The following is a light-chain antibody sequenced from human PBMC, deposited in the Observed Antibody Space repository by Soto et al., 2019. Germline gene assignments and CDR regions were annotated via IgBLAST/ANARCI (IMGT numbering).Light chain of an antibody. CDR3: QQYGSSPET. J-gene: IGKJ1*01. Sequence: EIVLTQSPGTLSLSPGERATLSCRASQSVSNNYLAWYQQKPGQAPRLLIHGASNRATGIPDRFSGGGSGPDFNLTITRLEPEDFAVYYCQQYGSSPETFGRGTKVEI. CDR2: GAS. V-gene: IGKV3-20*01. CDR1: QSVSNNY.